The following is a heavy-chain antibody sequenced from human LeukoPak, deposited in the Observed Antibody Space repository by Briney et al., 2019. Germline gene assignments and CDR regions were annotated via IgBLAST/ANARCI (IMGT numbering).Heavy chain of an antibody. CDR3: ARSQEVATALFGY. D-gene: IGHD5-12*01. J-gene: IGHJ4*02. V-gene: IGHV4-39*07. CDR2: IYYSGST. CDR1: GGSISSSSYY. Sequence: SETLSLTCTVSGGSISSSSYYWGWIRQPPGKGLEWIGSIYYSGSTYYNPSLKSRVTISVDTSKNQFSLKLSSVTAADTAVYYCARSQEVATALFGYWGQGTLVTVSS.